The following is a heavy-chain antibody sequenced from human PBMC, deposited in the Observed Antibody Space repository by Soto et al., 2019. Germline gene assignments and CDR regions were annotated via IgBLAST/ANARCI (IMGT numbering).Heavy chain of an antibody. CDR3: AGYYDSSGYSAEYFQH. V-gene: IGHV3-30-3*01. Sequence: QVQLVESGGGVVQPGRSLRLSCAASGFTFSRYAMHWVRQAPGKGLEWVAVISYDGSNKYYADSVKGRVTISRDNSKNTLYLQMNSLRAEDTAVYYCAGYYDSSGYSAEYFQHWGQGTLVTVSS. J-gene: IGHJ1*01. CDR2: ISYDGSNK. CDR1: GFTFSRYA. D-gene: IGHD3-22*01.